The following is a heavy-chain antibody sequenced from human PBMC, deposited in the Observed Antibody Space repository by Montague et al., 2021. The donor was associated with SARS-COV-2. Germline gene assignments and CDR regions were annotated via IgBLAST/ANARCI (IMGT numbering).Heavy chain of an antibody. V-gene: IGHV4-39*01. D-gene: IGHD3-22*01. CDR2: IYYSGST. Sequence: SETLSLTCTVSGGSISSSSYYWGWIRQPPGKGLEWIGSIYYSGSTYYNPSLKSRVTISVDTSKNEFSLKLDSVTAADTAVYFCARRGYYDSAGYHWHLDLWGRGMLVTVSS. J-gene: IGHJ2*01. CDR3: ARRGYYDSAGYHWHLDL. CDR1: GGSISSSSYY.